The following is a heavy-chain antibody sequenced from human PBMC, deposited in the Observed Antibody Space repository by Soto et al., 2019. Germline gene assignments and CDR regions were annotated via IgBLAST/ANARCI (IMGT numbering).Heavy chain of an antibody. CDR3: ARGRTPTQGGYCSGGSCYGSWFDP. Sequence: SETLSLTCAFYEGSFSVYYWSWIRQPPGKGLDSTAEINHSGSTNYNPSLKSRVTISVDTSKNQFSLKLSSVTAADTAVYYCARGRTPTQGGYCSGGSCYGSWFDPWGQGTMVTVSS. J-gene: IGHJ5*02. CDR2: INHSGST. V-gene: IGHV4-34*01. CDR1: EGSFSVYY. D-gene: IGHD2-15*01.